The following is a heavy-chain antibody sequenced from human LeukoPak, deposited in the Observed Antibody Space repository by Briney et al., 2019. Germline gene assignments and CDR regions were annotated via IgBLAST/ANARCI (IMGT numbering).Heavy chain of an antibody. J-gene: IGHJ4*02. Sequence: DPGGSLRLSCAASGFTFSSYGMHWVRQAPGKGLEWVAVISNDGSRKYYAHSVEGRFTISRDNSKNTLYLQMDSLRAEDTAVYYCARDRAWNYFDYWGQGTLVTVSS. CDR3: ARDRAWNYFDY. CDR1: GFTFSSYG. D-gene: IGHD3-3*01. V-gene: IGHV3-30*03. CDR2: ISNDGSRK.